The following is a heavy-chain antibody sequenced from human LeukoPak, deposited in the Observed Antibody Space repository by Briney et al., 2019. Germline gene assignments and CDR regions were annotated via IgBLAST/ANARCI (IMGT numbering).Heavy chain of an antibody. CDR2: ISYDGSNK. CDR3: ARVGYDSSGDYFDY. D-gene: IGHD3-22*01. J-gene: IGHJ4*02. Sequence: PGRSLRLSCAASGLTFSNYAMHWVRQAPGKGLEWVAVISYDGSNKYYADTVKGRFTISRDNSKNTLYLQMNSLRAEDTAVYYCARVGYDSSGDYFDYWGQGTLVTVSS. CDR1: GLTFSNYA. V-gene: IGHV3-30*14.